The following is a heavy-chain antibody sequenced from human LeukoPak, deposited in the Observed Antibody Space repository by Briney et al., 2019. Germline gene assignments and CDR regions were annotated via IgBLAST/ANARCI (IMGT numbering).Heavy chain of an antibody. CDR1: GYRFTTYW. D-gene: IGHD2-15*01. V-gene: IGHV5-51*01. CDR2: IYPGDSDT. Sequence: GESLKISCKGSGYRFTTYWIAWVRQMPGKGLEWMGIIYPGDSDTRYSPSFQGQVTISADNSISTAYLQWSSLKASDTAMYYCARQFCSGGSCQNWFDPWGQGTLVTVSS. CDR3: ARQFCSGGSCQNWFDP. J-gene: IGHJ5*02.